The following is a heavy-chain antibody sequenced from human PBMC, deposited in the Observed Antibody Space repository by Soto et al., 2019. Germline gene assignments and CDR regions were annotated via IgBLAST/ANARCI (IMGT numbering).Heavy chain of an antibody. V-gene: IGHV3-48*02. J-gene: IGHJ4*02. CDR2: ISGSGDTK. CDR3: AKYCSSDVCFDY. D-gene: IGHD2-8*01. CDR1: GFTFSSCS. Sequence: EVQLVESGGGLVQPGGSLRLSCASSGFTFSSCSMNWVRQAPGKGLEWVSFISGSGDTKYYADSVKGRFTIPIDNAKNSLYLQMSSLRDEDTDVYYCAKYCSSDVCFDYWGQGTLVTVSS.